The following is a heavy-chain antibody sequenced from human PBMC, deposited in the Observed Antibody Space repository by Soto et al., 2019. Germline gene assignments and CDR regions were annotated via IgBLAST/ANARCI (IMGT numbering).Heavy chain of an antibody. J-gene: IGHJ3*02. CDR3: ARQFYVSHAFDI. CDR1: GYSFTIYW. CDR2: IDPSDSYT. Sequence: GESLKISCKGSGYSFTIYWISWVRQMPGKGLEWMGRIDPSDSYTNYSPSFQGHVTISADKSISTAYLQWSSLKASDTAMYYCARQFYVSHAFDIWGQGTMVTVSS. V-gene: IGHV5-10-1*01. D-gene: IGHD3-16*01.